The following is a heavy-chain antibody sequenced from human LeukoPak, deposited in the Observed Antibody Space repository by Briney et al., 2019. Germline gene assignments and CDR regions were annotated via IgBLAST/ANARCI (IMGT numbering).Heavy chain of an antibody. Sequence: GGSLRLSCAASGFTFSSYAMSWVRQAPGKGLEWVSAISGSGGSTYYADSVKGRFTISRDNSKNTLYLQMNSLRAEDTVVYYCAKHKYYDFWSGYYTSAQYYYYGMDVWGQGTTVTVSS. V-gene: IGHV3-23*01. CDR3: AKHKYYDFWSGYYTSAQYYYYGMDV. D-gene: IGHD3-3*01. CDR1: GFTFSSYA. CDR2: ISGSGGST. J-gene: IGHJ6*02.